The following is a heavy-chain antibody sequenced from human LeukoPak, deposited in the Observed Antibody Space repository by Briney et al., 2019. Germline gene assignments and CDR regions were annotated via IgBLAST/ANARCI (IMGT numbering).Heavy chain of an antibody. CDR3: ARDPIPGSGWYDY. V-gene: IGHV1-2*02. Sequence: GASVKVSCKASGYTFTGYYMHWVRQAPGQGLEWMGWINPNSGGTNYAQKFQGRVTMTRDTSISTAYMELSRLRSDDTAVYYCARDPIPGSGWYDYWGQGTLVTVSS. D-gene: IGHD6-19*01. J-gene: IGHJ4*02. CDR1: GYTFTGYY. CDR2: INPNSGGT.